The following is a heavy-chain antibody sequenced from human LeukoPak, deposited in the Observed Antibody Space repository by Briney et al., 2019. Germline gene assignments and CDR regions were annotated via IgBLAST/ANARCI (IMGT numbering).Heavy chain of an antibody. Sequence: SETLSLTCTVSGGSISSYYWSWIRQPPGKGLEWIGYIYYSGSTNYNPSLESRLTISIDTSKNQFSLTLSSVTAADTAVYYCARHVYGKGMYVWGKGTTVTVSS. CDR1: GGSISSYY. V-gene: IGHV4-59*08. J-gene: IGHJ6*04. CDR2: IYYSGST. D-gene: IGHD4-17*01. CDR3: ARHVYGKGMYV.